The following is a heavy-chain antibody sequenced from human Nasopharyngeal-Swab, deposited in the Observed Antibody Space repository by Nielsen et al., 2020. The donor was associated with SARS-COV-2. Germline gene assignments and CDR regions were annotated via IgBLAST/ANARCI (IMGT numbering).Heavy chain of an antibody. Sequence: GESLKISCAASGFTFSSYAMHWVRQAPGKGLEWVAVISYDGSNKYYADSVKGRLTISRDNSKNTLYLQMNSLRAEDTAVYYCARANLAYCGGDCYSPLDYWGQGTLVTVSS. D-gene: IGHD2-21*02. CDR2: ISYDGSNK. V-gene: IGHV3-30-3*01. J-gene: IGHJ4*02. CDR1: GFTFSSYA. CDR3: ARANLAYCGGDCYSPLDY.